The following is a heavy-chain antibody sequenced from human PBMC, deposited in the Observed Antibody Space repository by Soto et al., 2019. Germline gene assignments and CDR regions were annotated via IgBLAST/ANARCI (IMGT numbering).Heavy chain of an antibody. J-gene: IGHJ4*02. Sequence: PSDTLSLTCGVYGGSFSGYYWTWIRQPPGTGLEWIGEINHSGSTNYNPSLKSRVTISVDTSKNQFSLKLSSVTAADTAVYYCARLYPPLRGSSWLDYWGQGTLVTVSS. CDR2: INHSGST. D-gene: IGHD6-13*01. CDR1: GGSFSGYY. V-gene: IGHV4-34*01. CDR3: ARLYPPLRGSSWLDY.